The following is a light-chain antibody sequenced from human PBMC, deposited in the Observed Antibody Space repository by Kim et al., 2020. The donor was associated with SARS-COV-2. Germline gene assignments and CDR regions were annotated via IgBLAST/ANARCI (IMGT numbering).Light chain of an antibody. J-gene: IGLJ3*02. CDR1: SGHTSNA. CDR3: QSFVSGSPQV. Sequence: QLVLTQSPCASASMGASVKLTCTLSSGHTSNAIAWHQRQPEKGPRFLMKVNSDGSYNKGDGISVRFSGSSSGADRYLTISSLHSEDEADYYCQSFVSGSPQVFGGGTQLPVL. CDR2: VNSDGSY. V-gene: IGLV4-69*01.